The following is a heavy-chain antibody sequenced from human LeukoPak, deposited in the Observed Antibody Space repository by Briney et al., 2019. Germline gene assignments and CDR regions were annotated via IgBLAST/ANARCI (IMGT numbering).Heavy chain of an antibody. CDR3: ARDGRSYNWFDP. CDR1: GGTFSSYA. CDR2: IIPIFGTA. Sequence: ASVKVSCKASGGTFSSYAISWVRQAPGQGLEWMGGIIPIFGTANYAQKFQGRVTITADESTSTAYMELSSLRSEDTAVYYCARDGRSYNWFDPWGQGTLVTVSS. V-gene: IGHV1-69*01. J-gene: IGHJ5*02.